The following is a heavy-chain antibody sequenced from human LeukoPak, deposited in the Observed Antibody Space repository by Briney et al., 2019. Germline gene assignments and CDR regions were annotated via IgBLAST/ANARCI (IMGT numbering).Heavy chain of an antibody. V-gene: IGHV5-51*01. Sequence: GESLKISCKGSGYSFTSYWIGWVRQMPGKGLEWIGIIYPGDSDTRYSPSFQGQVTISADKSISTAYLQWSSLKASDTAMYYCARRAPYSSGWYLAFDIWGQGTMVTVSS. D-gene: IGHD6-19*01. CDR1: GYSFTSYW. J-gene: IGHJ3*02. CDR2: IYPGDSDT. CDR3: ARRAPYSSGWYLAFDI.